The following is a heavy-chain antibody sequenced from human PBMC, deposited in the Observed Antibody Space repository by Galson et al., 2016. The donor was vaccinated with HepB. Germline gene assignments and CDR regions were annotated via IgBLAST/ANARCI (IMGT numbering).Heavy chain of an antibody. D-gene: IGHD3-3*01. J-gene: IGHJ4*02. CDR2: INHSGRT. CDR3: ARGQKGDYDFWTGGITNYYFDY. Sequence: SETLSLTCAVYGGSFSDYYWTWIRQPPGKGLEWIGEINHSGRTNYNPSLKSRVTISVDTSKNQFSLKLRSVTAADTAVYYCARGQKGDYDFWTGGITNYYFDYWAQGTLVTVSS. V-gene: IGHV4-34*01. CDR1: GGSFSDYY.